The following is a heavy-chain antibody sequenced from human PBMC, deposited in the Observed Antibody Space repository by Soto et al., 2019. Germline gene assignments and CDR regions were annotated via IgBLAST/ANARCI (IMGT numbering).Heavy chain of an antibody. CDR2: ISAYNGNT. CDR1: GYTFTSYG. Sequence: ASVKVSCKASGYTFTSYGISWVRQAPGQGLEWMGWISAYNGNTNYAQKLQGRVTMTTDTSTSTGYMELRSLRSDDTAVYYCAGVAEAAAATDYWGQGTLVTVSS. J-gene: IGHJ4*02. V-gene: IGHV1-18*01. CDR3: AGVAEAAAATDY. D-gene: IGHD6-25*01.